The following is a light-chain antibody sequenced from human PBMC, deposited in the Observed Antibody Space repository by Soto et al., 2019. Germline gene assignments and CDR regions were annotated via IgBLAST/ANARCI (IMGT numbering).Light chain of an antibody. CDR3: QQYDSSPRT. J-gene: IGKJ1*01. CDR2: GAS. Sequence: EILMTQSPATLSVSPGERATLSCRASQSVNIYLAWYQQKPGQAPRLLIYGASNRAAGIPDRFSGSGSGTDFTLTISRLEPEDFAVYWCQQYDSSPRTFGQGTKVDIK. CDR1: QSVNIY. V-gene: IGKV3-20*01.